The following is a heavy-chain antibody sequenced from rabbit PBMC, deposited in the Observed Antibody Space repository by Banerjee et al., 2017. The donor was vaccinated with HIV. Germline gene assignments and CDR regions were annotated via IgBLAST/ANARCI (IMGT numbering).Heavy chain of an antibody. J-gene: IGHJ4*01. CDR3: ARGIESYAGYGLGL. CDR1: GFSFSSSYY. CDR2: IYADSSGST. D-gene: IGHD7-1*01. V-gene: IGHV1S40*01. Sequence: QSLEESGGDLVKPGASLTLTCTASGFSFSSSYYMCWVRQAPGKGLEWIACIYADSSGSTYYASWAKGRFTISKTSSTTVALQMTSLTAADTATYFCARGIESYAGYGLGLWGPGTLVTVS.